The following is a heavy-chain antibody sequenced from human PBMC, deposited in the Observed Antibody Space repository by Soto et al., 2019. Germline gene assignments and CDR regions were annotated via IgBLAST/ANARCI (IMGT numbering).Heavy chain of an antibody. CDR2: ISYDGSNK. J-gene: IGHJ3*02. V-gene: IGHV3-30-3*01. CDR1: GFTFSSYA. Sequence: QVQLVESGGGVVQPGRSLRLSCAASGFTFSSYAMHWVRQAPGKGLEWVAVISYDGSNKYYADSVKGRFTISRDNSKNTLYLQMNSLRAEDTAVYYCARDPTKQLLMGGEDAFDIWGQGTMVTVSS. D-gene: IGHD2-2*01. CDR3: ARDPTKQLLMGGEDAFDI.